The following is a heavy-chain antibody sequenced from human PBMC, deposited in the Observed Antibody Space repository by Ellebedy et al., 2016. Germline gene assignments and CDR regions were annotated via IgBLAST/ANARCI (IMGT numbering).Heavy chain of an antibody. CDR2: IYYGTST. CDR1: GDSVSSGACY. V-gene: IGHV4-31*03. CDR3: ARRAHSSPFNP. Sequence: SETLSLXXSVSGDSVSSGACYWNWLRQRPWKGLAWIGYIYYGTSTHYNPSLKSRLDISVDTSKNQFPLKLTSVTAADTAVYYCARRAHSSPFNPWGQGMLVVVSS. D-gene: IGHD6-6*01. J-gene: IGHJ5*02.